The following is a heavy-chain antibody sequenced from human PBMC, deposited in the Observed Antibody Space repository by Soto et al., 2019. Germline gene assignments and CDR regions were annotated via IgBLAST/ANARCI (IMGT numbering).Heavy chain of an antibody. CDR1: GGSISSSSYY. V-gene: IGHV4-39*01. CDR2: IYYSGST. D-gene: IGHD3-10*01. J-gene: IGHJ4*02. CDR3: ARHSLGYYGSGSPFDY. Sequence: PSETLSLTCTVSGGSISSSSYYWGWIRQPPGKGLEWIGSIYYSGSTYYNPSLKSRVTISVDTSKNQFSLKLSSVTAADTAVYYCARHSLGYYGSGSPFDYWGQGTLVTVSS.